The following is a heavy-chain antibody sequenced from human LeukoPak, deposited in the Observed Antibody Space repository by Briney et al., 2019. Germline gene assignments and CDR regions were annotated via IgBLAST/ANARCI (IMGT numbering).Heavy chain of an antibody. CDR3: ARGGRWYFDS. J-gene: IGHJ4*02. CDR2: IKEDGSEK. D-gene: IGHD2-15*01. V-gene: IGHV3-7*03. Sequence: PGGSLRLSCAASGFTFSGYWMSWVRQAPGKGLECVANIKEDGSEKHYVDSVKGRFTISRDNAMNSLYLQINSLRVEDTAVYYCARGGRWYFDSWGQGTLVTVSS. CDR1: GFTFSGYW.